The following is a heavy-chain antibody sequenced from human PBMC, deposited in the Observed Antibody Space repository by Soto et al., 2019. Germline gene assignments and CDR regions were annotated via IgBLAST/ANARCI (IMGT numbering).Heavy chain of an antibody. CDR1: GFTFSSYA. CDR3: AKDLKYNFDTSGYYDH. V-gene: IGHV3-23*01. CDR2: ISGSGGST. Sequence: GSLRLSCAASGFTFSSYAMSWVRQAPGKGLEWVSAISGSGGSTYYADSVKGRFTISRDNSKNTLYLQMNSLRAEDTALYYCAKDLKYNFDTSGYYDHWGQGTLVTVSS. D-gene: IGHD3-22*01. J-gene: IGHJ4*02.